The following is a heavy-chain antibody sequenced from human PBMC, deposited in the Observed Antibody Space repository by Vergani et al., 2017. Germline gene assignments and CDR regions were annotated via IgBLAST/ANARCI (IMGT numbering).Heavy chain of an antibody. CDR3: GRSGGYYAYYFDF. CDR1: GGTFSSNS. V-gene: IGHV1-69*13. CDR2: IIPIFGTT. D-gene: IGHD3-22*01. Sequence: QGQLAQSGAEVKKPGSSVKVSCKASGGTFSSNSISWVPQAPGQGLEWMGRIIPIFGTTSYAQKFQGRVTILADESTSTAYMELSSLRSEDTAVYYCGRSGGYYAYYFDFWCQGTLVTISS. J-gene: IGHJ4*02.